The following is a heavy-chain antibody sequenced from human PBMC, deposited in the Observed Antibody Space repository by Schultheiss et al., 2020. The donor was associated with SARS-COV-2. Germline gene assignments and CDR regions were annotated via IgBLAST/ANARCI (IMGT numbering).Heavy chain of an antibody. CDR2: INEGGDVI. CDR1: GFTFSSFA. J-gene: IGHJ4*02. D-gene: IGHD3-22*01. V-gene: IGHV3-48*03. Sequence: GGSLRLSCATSGFTFSSFAMTWVRQAPGKGLEWISYINEGGDVIFYADSIKGRFTISRDTAKSSLFLQMNSLRGEDTAVYYCARGAGTAWFVYWGRGTLVTVSS. CDR3: ARGAGTAWFVY.